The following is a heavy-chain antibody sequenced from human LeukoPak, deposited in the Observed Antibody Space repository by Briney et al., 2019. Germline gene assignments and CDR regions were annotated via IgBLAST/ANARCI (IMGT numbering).Heavy chain of an antibody. V-gene: IGHV3-74*01. CDR1: GFTFSSAW. Sequence: PGGSLRLSCAVSGFTFSSAWMHWVRQAPGKGLEWVSRMNSGGTTINYADSVKGRFTISRDNAKNTLYLQMHSLTAEDTAVYFCARGGNYYLDYWGQGPLATVPS. J-gene: IGHJ4*02. CDR2: MNSGGTTI. CDR3: ARGGNYYLDY.